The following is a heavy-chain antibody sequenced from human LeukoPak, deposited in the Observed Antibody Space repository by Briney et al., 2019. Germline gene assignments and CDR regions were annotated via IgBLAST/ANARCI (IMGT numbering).Heavy chain of an antibody. CDR3: ARGAAGTTPDYYYFGLDV. V-gene: IGHV5-51*01. CDR2: IYPGDSDT. J-gene: IGHJ6*02. CDR1: GYRFTDYW. Sequence: GESLKISCKGSGYRFTDYWIGWVRQMSGKGLEWMGIIYPGDSDTRYSPSFQGQVTISADKSINTAHLQWSSPKASDTAMYYCARGAAGTTPDYYYFGLDVWGQGTTVRVSS. D-gene: IGHD1-7*01.